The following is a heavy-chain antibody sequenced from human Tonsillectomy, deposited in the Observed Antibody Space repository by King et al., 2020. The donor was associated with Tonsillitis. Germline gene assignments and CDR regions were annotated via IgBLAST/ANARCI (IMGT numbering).Heavy chain of an antibody. CDR3: AKDFWNDLNYDDGMDV. V-gene: IGHV3-9*01. CDR2: INWNNGSI. Sequence: VQLVQSGGGLVQPGRSLRLSCAVSGFTFDDYAMHWVRQAPGKGLEWVSAINWNNGSIGYSDSVKGRFTISRDNANNSLYLEMRSLRPEDTALYYCAKDFWNDLNYDDGMDVWGQGTTVTVSS. CDR1: GFTFDDYA. D-gene: IGHD1-1*01. J-gene: IGHJ6*02.